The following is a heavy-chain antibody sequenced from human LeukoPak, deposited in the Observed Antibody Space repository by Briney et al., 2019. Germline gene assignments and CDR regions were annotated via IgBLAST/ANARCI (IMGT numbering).Heavy chain of an antibody. V-gene: IGHV4-61*01. CDR1: DTSVSSDHYY. J-gene: IGHJ5*02. Sequence: PSETLSLTCTVTDTSVSSDHYYWSWIRQPPGKGLEWIGYIYNSVNTNYSPSLKSRVTMSADTSKNQISLKLSAVTVADTAVYYCARVGVRGMYIWFDPWGQGTLVTVSS. CDR3: ARVGVRGMYIWFDP. CDR2: IYNSVNT. D-gene: IGHD3-10*01.